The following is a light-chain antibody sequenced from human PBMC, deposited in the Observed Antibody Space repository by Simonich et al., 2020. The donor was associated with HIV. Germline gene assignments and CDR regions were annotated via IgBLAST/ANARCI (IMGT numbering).Light chain of an antibody. J-gene: IGKJ1*01. CDR2: EIF. CDR3: MQSIQLPRT. CDR1: RSLLYSDGQTY. Sequence: EIVMTQTPLSLSVTPVQPASISCKSSRSLLYSDGQTYLYWYLQKPGQSPQPLIYEIFNRFSGVPDRFSGSGSGTDFTLKISRVEAEDVGVYYCMQSIQLPRTFGQGTKVEIK. V-gene: IGKV2D-29*02.